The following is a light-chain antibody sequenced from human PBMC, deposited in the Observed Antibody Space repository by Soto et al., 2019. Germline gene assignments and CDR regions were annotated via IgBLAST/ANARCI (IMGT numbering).Light chain of an antibody. Sequence: QSVLTQPSSVSGSPGQSITISCTGTSGDVGGYNYVSWYQQHPGKAPKLMIYEVSNRTSGVSNRFSGSKSGNKASLTISGLQAEDEADYYCSSYTSSSTYVFGTWTKVTVL. J-gene: IGLJ1*01. CDR2: EVS. V-gene: IGLV2-14*01. CDR3: SSYTSSSTYV. CDR1: SGDVGGYNY.